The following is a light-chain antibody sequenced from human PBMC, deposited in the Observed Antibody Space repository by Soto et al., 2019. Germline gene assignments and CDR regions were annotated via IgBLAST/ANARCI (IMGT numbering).Light chain of an antibody. Sequence: PASLSLSPGERATLSCRASQSVSSYLAWYQQKPGQAPRLLIYGASSRATGIPDRFSGSGSGTDFTLTISRLETEDFAVYYCQQYSSSPALTFGGGTKVDIK. J-gene: IGKJ4*01. CDR2: GAS. CDR1: QSVSSY. V-gene: IGKV3-20*01. CDR3: QQYSSSPALT.